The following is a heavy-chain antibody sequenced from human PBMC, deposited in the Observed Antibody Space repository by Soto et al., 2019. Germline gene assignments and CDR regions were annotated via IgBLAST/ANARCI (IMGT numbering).Heavy chain of an antibody. CDR3: ARDRILHYYDSSGYMDY. J-gene: IGHJ4*02. CDR1: GYTFTSYG. V-gene: IGHV1-18*01. CDR2: ISAYNGNT. Sequence: QVRLVQSGAEVKKPGASVKVSCKASGYTFTSYGISWVRQAPGQGLEWMGWISAYNGNTNYAQKLQGRVTMTTDTSTSTAYMELRSLRSDDTAVYYCARDRILHYYDSSGYMDYWGQGTLVTVSS. D-gene: IGHD3-22*01.